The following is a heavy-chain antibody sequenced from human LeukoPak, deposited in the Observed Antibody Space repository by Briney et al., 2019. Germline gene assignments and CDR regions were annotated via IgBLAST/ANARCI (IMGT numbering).Heavy chain of an antibody. CDR3: ARDMGKVGAMDY. Sequence: PSETLSLTCTVSGGSISSSSYYWGWIRQPPGKGLEWIGSIYYSGSTYYNPSLKSRVTISVDTSKNQFSLKLSSVTAADTAVYYCARDMGKVGAMDYWGQGTLVTVSS. J-gene: IGHJ4*02. D-gene: IGHD1-26*01. CDR1: GGSISSSSYY. CDR2: IYYSGST. V-gene: IGHV4-39*07.